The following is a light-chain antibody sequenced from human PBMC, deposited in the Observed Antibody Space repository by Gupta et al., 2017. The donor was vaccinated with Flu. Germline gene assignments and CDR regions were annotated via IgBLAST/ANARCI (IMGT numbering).Light chain of an antibody. Sequence: PSSLSASVGDGVTITCRTSQRITTYLNWYQHKPGKAPKLLIYAASRSESGVPSRFSGSGSGTDFTLTIGSLHPDDSATYYCQQSYSTPFTFGGGTKVEIK. CDR3: QQSYSTPFT. J-gene: IGKJ4*01. V-gene: IGKV1-39*01. CDR2: AAS. CDR1: QRITTY.